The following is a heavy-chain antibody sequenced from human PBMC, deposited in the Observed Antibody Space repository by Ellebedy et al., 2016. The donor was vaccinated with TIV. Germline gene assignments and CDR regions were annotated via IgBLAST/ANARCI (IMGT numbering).Heavy chain of an antibody. CDR1: GGSFSNYL. D-gene: IGHD1-26*01. J-gene: IGHJ4*02. Sequence: SETLSLTXTIYGGSFSNYLWSWIRQSSGKGLEWIGDINHSGSTNYSPSLRSRVTISVDTSKNQFSLKLTSVTAADTAVYYCAGGRADVWELLAYWGQGTLATVSS. CDR3: AGGRADVWELLAY. CDR2: INHSGST. V-gene: IGHV4-34*01.